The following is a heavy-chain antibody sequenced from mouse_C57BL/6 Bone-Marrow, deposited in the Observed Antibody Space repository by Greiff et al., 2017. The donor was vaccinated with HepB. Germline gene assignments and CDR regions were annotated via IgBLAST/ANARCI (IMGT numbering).Heavy chain of an antibody. Sequence: VQLQQSGAELARPGASVKLSCKASGYTFTSYGISWVKQRTGQGLEWIGEIYPRSGNTYYNEKFKGKATLTADKSSSTAYMELRSLTSEDSAVYFCAREVYYYGSFYDAMDYWGQGTSVTVSS. CDR1: GYTFTSYG. CDR2: IYPRSGNT. CDR3: AREVYYYGSFYDAMDY. D-gene: IGHD1-1*01. J-gene: IGHJ4*01. V-gene: IGHV1-81*01.